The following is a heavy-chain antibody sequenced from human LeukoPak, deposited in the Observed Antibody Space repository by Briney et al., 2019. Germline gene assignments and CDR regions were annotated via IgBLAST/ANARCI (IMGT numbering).Heavy chain of an antibody. Sequence: SETLSLTCTVSGGSISSGSYYWGWIRQPPGKGLEWIGSIYYSGSTYYNPSLKSRVTISVDTSKNQFSLKLSSVTAADTAVYYCARHAPEWEPDYWGQGTLVTVSS. V-gene: IGHV4-39*01. D-gene: IGHD1-26*01. CDR2: IYYSGST. CDR3: ARHAPEWEPDY. CDR1: GGSISSGSYY. J-gene: IGHJ4*02.